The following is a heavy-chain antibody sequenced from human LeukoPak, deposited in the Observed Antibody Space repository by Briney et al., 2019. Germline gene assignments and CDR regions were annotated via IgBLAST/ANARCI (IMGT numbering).Heavy chain of an antibody. V-gene: IGHV4-59*01. CDR2: IYYSGST. D-gene: IGHD2-15*01. Sequence: PSETLSLTCTVSGGSISSNYWSWLRQPPGKGLEWIGYIYYSGSTYYNPSLKSRVTISAETSKNQFSLRPNSVTAADTAMYYCARWIPSGSSFDYWGQGNLVTVSS. J-gene: IGHJ4*02. CDR3: ARWIPSGSSFDY. CDR1: GGSISSNY.